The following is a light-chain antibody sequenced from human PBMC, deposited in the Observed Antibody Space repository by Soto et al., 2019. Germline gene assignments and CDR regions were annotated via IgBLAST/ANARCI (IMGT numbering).Light chain of an antibody. V-gene: IGLV2-14*01. CDR2: DVS. J-gene: IGLJ2*01. CDR3: SSYTSSSTV. CDR1: SSDVGGYNY. Sequence: QSVLTQPASVSGSPGQSITISCTGTSSDVGGYNYVSWYQQHPGKAPKLMIYDVSNRPSGVSNRFSGSKSGNTASLTISGLQAEDEADYYWSSYTSSSTVFGGGTKVTVL.